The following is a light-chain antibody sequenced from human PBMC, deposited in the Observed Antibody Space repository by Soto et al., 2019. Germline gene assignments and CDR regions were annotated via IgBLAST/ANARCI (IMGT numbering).Light chain of an antibody. V-gene: IGKV1-39*01. CDR3: QQSYSALWT. J-gene: IGKJ1*01. Sequence: DIQVTQSPSSLSASVGDRVIITCRASQGINRNLNWYQQKPGQAPKLLIYAASSLQSGVPTRFRGTASGTEFTLTITGLQPEDSASYYCQQSYSALWTFDQGTKVEIK. CDR2: AAS. CDR1: QGINRN.